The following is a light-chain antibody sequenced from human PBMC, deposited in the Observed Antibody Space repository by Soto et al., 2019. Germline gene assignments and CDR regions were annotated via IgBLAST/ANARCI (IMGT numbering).Light chain of an antibody. J-gene: IGKJ1*01. CDR2: GAS. Sequence: EIGVTQSPGTVSLSPGERATLSCRASQSVSSSYLAWYQQKPGQAPRLLIYGASSRATGIPDRFSGSGSGTEFSLTINSLQSEDFAVYYCQEYNTWPWTFGQGTKVDIK. CDR3: QEYNTWPWT. V-gene: IGKV3-20*01. CDR1: QSVSSSY.